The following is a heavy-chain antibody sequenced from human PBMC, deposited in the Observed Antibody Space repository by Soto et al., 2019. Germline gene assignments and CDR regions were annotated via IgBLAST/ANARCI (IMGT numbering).Heavy chain of an antibody. Sequence: PSETLSLTCAVSGYSISSGYYWGWIRQSPGKGLEWIGSIYHSGSTYYNPSLKSRVTISVDTSKNQFSLKLSSVTAADTAVYYCERDLSVYCSGGSCYPNSFDHWGQGTLVNVS. CDR3: ERDLSVYCSGGSCYPNSFDH. CDR1: GYSISSGYY. D-gene: IGHD2-15*01. V-gene: IGHV4-38-2*02. J-gene: IGHJ5*02. CDR2: IYHSGST.